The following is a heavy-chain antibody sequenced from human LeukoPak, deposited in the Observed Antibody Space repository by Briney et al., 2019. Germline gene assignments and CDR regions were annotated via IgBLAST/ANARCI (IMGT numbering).Heavy chain of an antibody. CDR1: GFTFSSYA. J-gene: IGHJ4*02. CDR2: ISSNGGST. V-gene: IGHV3-64*01. CDR3: ARASSGSYSGRNPTLDY. Sequence: GGSLRLSCAASGFTFSSYAMHWVRQAPGKGLEYVSAISSNGGSTYYANSVKGRFTISRDNSKSTVYLQMGSLRAEDMAVYYCARASSGSYSGRNPTLDYWGQGTLVTVSS. D-gene: IGHD1-26*01.